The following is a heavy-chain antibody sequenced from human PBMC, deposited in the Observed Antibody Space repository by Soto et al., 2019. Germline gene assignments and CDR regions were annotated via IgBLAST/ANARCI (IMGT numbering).Heavy chain of an antibody. V-gene: IGHV5-51*01. Sequence: PGESLKISCKASGYIIKNYWLGWVRQMPGQGLEWMGIIFPDDSDTRYRPSFQGHVTSSVDKSISTAYVQWSSLRASDSAIYYCCRGGGTSRSFDYWGQGTLVTVSS. D-gene: IGHD3-10*01. CDR1: GYIIKNYW. CDR3: CRGGGTSRSFDY. CDR2: IFPDDSDT. J-gene: IGHJ4*02.